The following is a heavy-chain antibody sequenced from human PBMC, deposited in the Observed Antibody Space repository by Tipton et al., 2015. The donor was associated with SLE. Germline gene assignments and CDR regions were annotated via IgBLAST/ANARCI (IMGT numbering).Heavy chain of an antibody. V-gene: IGHV4-39*07. D-gene: IGHD3-16*01. Sequence: TLSLTCTVSGGSISSSSYYWGWIRQPPGKGLEWIGSIYYSGSTYYNPSLKSRVTISVDTSKNQFSLKLSSVTAADTAVYYCARLGGAFDIWGQGTMVTVSS. CDR3: ARLGGAFDI. J-gene: IGHJ3*02. CDR2: IYYSGST. CDR1: GGSISSSSYY.